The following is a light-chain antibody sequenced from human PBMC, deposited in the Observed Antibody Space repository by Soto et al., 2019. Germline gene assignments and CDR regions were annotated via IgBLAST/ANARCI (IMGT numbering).Light chain of an antibody. CDR1: QSVKSSY. J-gene: IGKJ2*04. V-gene: IGKV3-20*01. Sequence: EIVLTQSPGTLSLSPGERATLSCRASQSVKSSYLAWYQQKPGQAPRLLIYGASSRATGIPDRFSGSGSGTDFTLTISRLENEDFGGYYWQQYGISLCILGQGTKLEIK. CDR3: QQYGISLCI. CDR2: GAS.